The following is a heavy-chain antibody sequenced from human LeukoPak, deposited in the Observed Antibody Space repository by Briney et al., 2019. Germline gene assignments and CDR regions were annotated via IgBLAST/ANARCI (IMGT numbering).Heavy chain of an antibody. V-gene: IGHV1-18*01. CDR2: ISAYNGNT. CDR3: ARDDLYSSGWYYFDY. J-gene: IGHJ4*02. D-gene: IGHD6-19*01. CDR1: GYTFTSYG. Sequence: GASVKVSCKASGYTFTSYGISWARQAPGQGLEWMGWISAYNGNTNYAQKLQGRVTMTTDTSTSTAYMELRSLRSDDTAVYYCARDDLYSSGWYYFDYWGQGTLVTVSS.